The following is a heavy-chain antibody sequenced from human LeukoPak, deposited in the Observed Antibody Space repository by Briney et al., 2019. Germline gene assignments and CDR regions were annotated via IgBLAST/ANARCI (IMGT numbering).Heavy chain of an antibody. CDR3: ARGWGAFDI. J-gene: IGHJ3*02. V-gene: IGHV3-33*08. CDR2: IWYDGSNK. D-gene: IGHD3-16*01. CDR1: GFSFRDYP. Sequence: GGSLRLSCEAAGFSFRDYPMGWVRQAPGKGLEWVAVIWYDGSNKYYADSVKGRFTISRDNSKNTLYLQMNSLRAEDTAVYYCARGWGAFDIWGQGTMVTVSS.